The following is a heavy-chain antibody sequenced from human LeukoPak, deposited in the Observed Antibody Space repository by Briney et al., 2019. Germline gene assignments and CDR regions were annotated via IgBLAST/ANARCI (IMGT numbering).Heavy chain of an antibody. CDR2: IGAYNGNT. CDR3: ARDQSVRLLQTSSTYFKHVFAI. V-gene: IGHV1-18*01. CDR1: GYTFTNYG. J-gene: IGHJ3*02. Sequence: ASVKVSCKTSGYTFTNYGISWVRQAPGLGLEWMGWIGAYNGNTNYAQKVQGRVTMTTDTSTSTAYMELRSLRFDDTAVYYCARDQSVRLLQTSSTYFKHVFAIWGQGSMVTVSS. D-gene: IGHD6-13*01.